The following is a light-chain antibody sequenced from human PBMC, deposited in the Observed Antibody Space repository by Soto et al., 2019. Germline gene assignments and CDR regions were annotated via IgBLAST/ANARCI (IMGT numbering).Light chain of an antibody. CDR1: QSVRSL. Sequence: EFVLTQSPGTLSLSPGERATLSCRASQSVRSLLAWYQQKPGQAPRLLIYDASNRATGIPARFSGSGSGTDFTLTITSLEPEDFAVYYCQQRSNWPRTFGQGTKVDIK. CDR3: QQRSNWPRT. CDR2: DAS. J-gene: IGKJ1*01. V-gene: IGKV3-11*01.